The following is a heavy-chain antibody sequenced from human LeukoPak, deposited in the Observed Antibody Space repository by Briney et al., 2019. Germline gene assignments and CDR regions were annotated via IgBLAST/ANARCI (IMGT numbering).Heavy chain of an antibody. CDR1: GNSISPGTYY. CDR3: ARTSIAVAGTTRKYFQH. Sequence: PSETLSLTCTVSGNSISPGTYYWGWIRQPPGTGLESIGSLYSSGSSNYNPSLKSRVTISVDTSKNQFSLKLSSVTAADTAVYYCARTSIAVAGTTRKYFQHWGQGTLVTVSS. CDR2: LYSSGSS. D-gene: IGHD6-19*01. V-gene: IGHV4-39*07. J-gene: IGHJ1*01.